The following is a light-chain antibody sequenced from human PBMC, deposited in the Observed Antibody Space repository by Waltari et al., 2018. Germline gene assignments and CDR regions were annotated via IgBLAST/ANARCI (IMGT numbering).Light chain of an antibody. CDR1: QSISDW. CDR2: KSS. CDR3: QHYNDYPYT. Sequence: DIQMTQSPSTLSASVGDRVTITCRASQSISDWLAWYQQKPGKAPKLLIYKSSNLESGVPSRFSGSGSGTEFTLTISSLQPDDFAIYYCQHYNDYPYTFGQGTKLEI. V-gene: IGKV1-5*03. J-gene: IGKJ2*01.